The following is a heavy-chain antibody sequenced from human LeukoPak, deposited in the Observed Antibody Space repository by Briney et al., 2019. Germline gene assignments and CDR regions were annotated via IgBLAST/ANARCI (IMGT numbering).Heavy chain of an antibody. CDR2: IYPGDSDT. J-gene: IGHJ3*01. CDR1: GYRFSIYW. V-gene: IGHV5-51*01. D-gene: IGHD1-26*01. Sequence: GESLKISCRGSGYRFSIYWIAWGRQMPGKGLEWLGIIYPGDSDTRYSPSFQGQVTVSVDNSINTAYLQWSSLKASDTAIYYCARRVGANDAFDFWGQGTMVNVFS. CDR3: ARRVGANDAFDF.